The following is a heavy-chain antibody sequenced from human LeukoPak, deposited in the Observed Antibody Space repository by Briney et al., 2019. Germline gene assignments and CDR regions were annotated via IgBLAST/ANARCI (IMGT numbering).Heavy chain of an antibody. CDR2: ITNDGSST. J-gene: IGHJ4*02. CDR3: ATQQGGNPEY. CDR1: GLTFSSHW. D-gene: IGHD1-14*01. Sequence: GGSLRLSCAASGLTFSSHWMHWVRQAPGKGLVWVSRITNDGSSTTYADAVKGRFTISRDNAKNMLYLQVNSLRAEDTPVYYCATQQGGNPEYWGQGTLVTVSS. V-gene: IGHV3-74*01.